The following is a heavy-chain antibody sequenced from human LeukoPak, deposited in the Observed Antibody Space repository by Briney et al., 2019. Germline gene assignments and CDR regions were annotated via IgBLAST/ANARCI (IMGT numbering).Heavy chain of an antibody. CDR2: ISGSGGST. CDR3: AKGSSYRGGYLDY. D-gene: IGHD3-10*01. CDR1: GFTFSSYA. Sequence: TGGSLRLSCAASGFTFSSYATSWVRQAPGKGLEWVSAISGSGGSTYYADSVKGRFTISRDNSKNTLYLQMNSLRAEDTAVYYCAKGSSYRGGYLDYWGQGTLVTVSS. J-gene: IGHJ4*02. V-gene: IGHV3-23*01.